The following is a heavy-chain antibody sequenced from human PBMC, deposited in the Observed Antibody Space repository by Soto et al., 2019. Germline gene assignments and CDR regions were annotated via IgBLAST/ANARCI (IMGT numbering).Heavy chain of an antibody. V-gene: IGHV3-72*01. CDR1: GLIFSDYH. CDR3: AMLGGWSGGSSGMDV. J-gene: IGHJ6*02. CDR2: IRRKANSYTT. Sequence: EVQLVESGGGLVQPGGSLRLSCAASGLIFSDYHMDWVRQAPGKGLEWVGRIRRKANSYTTEYAASVKGRFTISRDDSNTSLYLQMNRLKSEDTAVYYCAMLGGWSGGSSGMDVWGQGTTVTVSS. D-gene: IGHD6-19*01.